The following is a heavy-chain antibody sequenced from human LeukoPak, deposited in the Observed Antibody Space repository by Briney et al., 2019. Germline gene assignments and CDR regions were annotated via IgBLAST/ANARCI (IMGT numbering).Heavy chain of an antibody. D-gene: IGHD5-12*01. V-gene: IGHV4-59*01. CDR1: GFIFSNAW. Sequence: GSLRLSCAASGFIFSNAWMSWVRQPPGKGLEWIGFVFPSGNTKYNPSLKSRVTMSRDTSKNQFSLKLSSVTAADRAVYYCASHYSGFNWGIDFWGQGTLVAVSS. J-gene: IGHJ4*02. CDR3: ASHYSGFNWGIDF. CDR2: VFPSGNT.